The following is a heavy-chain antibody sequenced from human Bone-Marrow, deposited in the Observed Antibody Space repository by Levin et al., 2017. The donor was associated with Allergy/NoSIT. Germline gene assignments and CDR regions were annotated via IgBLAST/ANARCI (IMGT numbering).Heavy chain of an antibody. J-gene: IGHJ4*02. CDR3: ARGYHSFDF. D-gene: IGHD2-2*01. CDR1: GFTFSDHY. Sequence: QPGGSLRLSCAASGFTFSDHYMDWIRQAPGKGLEWVGRSRNKANKYTTQYAASVGGRFTVSRDESQNSFFLQMNSLKTEDTAVYYCARGYHSFDFWGQGTPVTVSS. V-gene: IGHV3-72*01. CDR2: SRNKANKYTT.